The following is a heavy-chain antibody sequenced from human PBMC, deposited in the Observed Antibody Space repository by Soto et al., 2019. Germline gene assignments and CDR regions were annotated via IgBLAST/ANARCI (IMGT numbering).Heavy chain of an antibody. CDR2: INPSGGST. CDR1: GYTFTSYY. CDR3: ARPTTATTYSQTYYFDY. V-gene: IGHV1-46*03. Sequence: ASVKVSCKASGYTFTSYYMHWVRQAPGQGLEWMGIINPSGGSTSYAQKFQGRVTMTRDTSTSTVYMELSSLRSEDTAVYYCARPTTATTYSQTYYFDYWGQGTLVTVSS. D-gene: IGHD4-17*01. J-gene: IGHJ4*02.